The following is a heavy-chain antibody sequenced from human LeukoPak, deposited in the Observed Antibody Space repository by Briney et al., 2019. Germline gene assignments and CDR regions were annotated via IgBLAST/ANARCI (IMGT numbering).Heavy chain of an antibody. CDR1: GYTFTSYY. CDR3: ARARSRGAFDI. CDR2: IDPSAGRT. V-gene: IGHV1-46*01. Sequence: ASVKVSCKASGYTFTSYYMHWVRQAPGQGLEWMGLIDPSAGRTSYAQNFQGRVTMTRDTSTSTVYMDLSSLRSEDTAVYYCARARSRGAFDIWGQGTMVTVSS. J-gene: IGHJ3*02.